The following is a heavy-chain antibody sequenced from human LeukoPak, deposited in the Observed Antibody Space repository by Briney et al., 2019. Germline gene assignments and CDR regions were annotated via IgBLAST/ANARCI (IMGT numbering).Heavy chain of an antibody. Sequence: SETLSLTCAVYGGSFSGYYWSWIRQPPGKGLEWIGEINHSGSTNYNPSLKGRVTISVDTSKNQFSLKLSSVTAADTAAYYCARGYDIAQLAFDYWGQGTLVTVSS. CDR1: GGSFSGYY. J-gene: IGHJ4*02. D-gene: IGHD6-13*01. CDR3: ARGYDIAQLAFDY. V-gene: IGHV4-34*01. CDR2: INHSGST.